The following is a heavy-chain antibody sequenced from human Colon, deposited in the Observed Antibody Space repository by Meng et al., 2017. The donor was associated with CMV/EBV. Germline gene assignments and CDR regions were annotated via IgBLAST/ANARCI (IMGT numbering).Heavy chain of an antibody. V-gene: IGHV3-15*01. CDR1: SGG. J-gene: IGHJ4*02. CDR2: NKTKTDGGRA. Sequence: SGGKSWVRQEPGEGGEWVGRNKTKTDGGRAEYGAPVKGRFTISRDDSKNTLYLEMNGLKTEDTAVYYCRVSSYYDDSIIYYFHYWGQGTLVTVSS. D-gene: IGHD3-22*01. CDR3: RVSSYYDDSIIYYFHY.